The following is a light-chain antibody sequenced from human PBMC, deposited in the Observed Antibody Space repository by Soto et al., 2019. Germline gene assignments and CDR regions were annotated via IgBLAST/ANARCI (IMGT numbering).Light chain of an antibody. J-gene: IGLJ1*01. CDR3: SSYAGSNNFV. Sequence: QSVLTQPPSASGSPGQSVTISCTGTSSDVGDYDYVSWYQQHPGKAPKLMIYEATKRPSGVPDRFSGSKSGNTASLTVSGLQAEDEADYYCSSYAGSNNFVFGSGTKV. CDR2: EAT. V-gene: IGLV2-8*01. CDR1: SSDVGDYDY.